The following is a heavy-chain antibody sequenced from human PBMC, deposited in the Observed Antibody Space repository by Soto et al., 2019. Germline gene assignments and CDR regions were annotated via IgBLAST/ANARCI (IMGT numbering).Heavy chain of an antibody. V-gene: IGHV1-2*04. J-gene: IGHJ3*02. Sequence: APVKGSCKASVYTITGYYMHWVRQAPGQGLEWMGWINPNSGGTNYAQKFQGWVTMTRDTSISTAYMELSRLRSDDTAVYYCARALSPYYDILTGPGAFDIWGQGTMVTVSS. CDR3: ARALSPYYDILTGPGAFDI. CDR1: VYTITGYY. CDR2: INPNSGGT. D-gene: IGHD3-9*01.